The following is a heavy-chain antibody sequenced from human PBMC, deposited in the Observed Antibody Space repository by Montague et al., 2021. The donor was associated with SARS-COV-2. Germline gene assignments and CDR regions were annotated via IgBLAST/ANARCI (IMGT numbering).Heavy chain of an antibody. CDR3: ARSTVGTSHFDY. CDR1: GFIFGDYW. V-gene: IGHV3-7*01. D-gene: IGHD1-26*01. Sequence: SLRLSCAASGFIFGDYWMSWVRQAPGKGLEWVAHIKLDGSEEYYMDSVKGRFTVSRDNARNSLYLQMNSLRAEDTAVYYCARSTVGTSHFDYWGQGTLVTVSS. CDR2: IKLDGSEE. J-gene: IGHJ4*02.